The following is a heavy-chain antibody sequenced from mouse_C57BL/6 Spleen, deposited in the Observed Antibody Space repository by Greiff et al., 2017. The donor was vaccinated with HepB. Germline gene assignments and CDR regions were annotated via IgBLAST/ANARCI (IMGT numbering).Heavy chain of an antibody. CDR3: ARGNYYGSVDY. CDR2: ILPGSGST. V-gene: IGHV1-9*01. Sequence: KPGHGLEWIGEILPGSGSTNYNEKFKGKATFTADTSSNTAYMQLSSLTTEDSAIYYCARGNYYGSVDYWGQGTTLTVSS. J-gene: IGHJ2*01. D-gene: IGHD1-1*01.